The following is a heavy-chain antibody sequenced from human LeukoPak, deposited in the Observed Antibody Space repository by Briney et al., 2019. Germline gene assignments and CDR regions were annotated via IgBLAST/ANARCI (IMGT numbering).Heavy chain of an antibody. CDR3: ALELLRAYYFDY. D-gene: IGHD1-7*01. CDR1: GYTFTSYY. Sequence: VASVKVSCKASGYTFTSYYMHWVRQAPGQGLEWMGIINPSGGSTSYAQKFQGRVTMTRDTSTSTVYMELGSLRSEDTAVYYCALELLRAYYFDYWGQGTLVTVSS. CDR2: INPSGGST. V-gene: IGHV1-46*03. J-gene: IGHJ4*02.